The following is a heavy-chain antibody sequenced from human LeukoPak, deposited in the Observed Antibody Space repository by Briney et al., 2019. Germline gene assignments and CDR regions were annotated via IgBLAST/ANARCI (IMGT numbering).Heavy chain of an antibody. CDR2: ISYDGSNE. CDR1: GFTFSSYV. D-gene: IGHD3-16*02. J-gene: IGHJ6*03. Sequence: GGSLRLSCAASGFTFSSYVMHWVRQAPGKGLEWVAIISYDGSNEYYADSVKGRFTISRDNFKDTVSLQMNTLRVEDTAVYYCAKSDRSGARVVRHYYYMDVWGKGTTVTVSS. CDR3: AKSDRSGARVVRHYYYMDV. V-gene: IGHV3-30*04.